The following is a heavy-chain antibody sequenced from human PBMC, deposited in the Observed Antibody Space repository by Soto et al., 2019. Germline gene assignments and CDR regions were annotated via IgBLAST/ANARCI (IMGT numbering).Heavy chain of an antibody. V-gene: IGHV1-69*13. Sequence: ASVKVSCKASGGTFSSYAISWVRQAPGQGLEWMGGIIPIFGTANYAQKFQGRVTITADESTSTAYMELSSLRSEDTAVYYCARVGDLSGYYYYFDYWGQGTLVTVSS. CDR3: ARVGDLSGYYYYFDY. CDR2: IIPIFGTA. D-gene: IGHD3-22*01. J-gene: IGHJ4*02. CDR1: GGTFSSYA.